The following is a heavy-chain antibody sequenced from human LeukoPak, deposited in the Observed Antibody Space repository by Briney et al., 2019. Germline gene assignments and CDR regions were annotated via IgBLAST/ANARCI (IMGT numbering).Heavy chain of an antibody. Sequence: QSGGSLRLSCTASGFTFTSYAMHWVRQAPGKGLEWVAVISYDGSNKYYADSVKGRFTISRDNSKNTLYLQMNSLRAEDTAVYYCAKDPYSGYDWGAHFDYWGQGTLVTVSS. V-gene: IGHV3-30*04. CDR2: ISYDGSNK. J-gene: IGHJ4*02. CDR3: AKDPYSGYDWGAHFDY. CDR1: GFTFTSYA. D-gene: IGHD5-12*01.